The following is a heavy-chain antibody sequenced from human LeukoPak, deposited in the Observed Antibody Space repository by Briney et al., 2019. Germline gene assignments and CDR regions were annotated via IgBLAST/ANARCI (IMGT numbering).Heavy chain of an antibody. V-gene: IGHV4-4*07. CDR2: SYSSGST. D-gene: IGHD5-24*01. Sequence: PSETLSLTCTVSGAPISNFYWSWIRQPAGKGLEWIGRSYSSGSTNYNPSLKSRITMSVDTSQSQFSLNLTSVTAADAGVYFCARVRGWAFDVWGQGTMVTISS. J-gene: IGHJ3*01. CDR1: GAPISNFY. CDR3: ARVRGWAFDV.